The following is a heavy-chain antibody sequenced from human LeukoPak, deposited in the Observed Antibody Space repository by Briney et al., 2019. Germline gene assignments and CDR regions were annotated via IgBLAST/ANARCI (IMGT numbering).Heavy chain of an antibody. D-gene: IGHD6-13*01. J-gene: IGHJ4*02. Sequence: GGSLRLSCAASGFTFSSYAMHWVRQAPGKGLEYVSAISSNGGSTYYANSVKGRFTISRDNSKNTLYLQMGSLRAEDMAVYYCARVGSSSWYYFDYWGQGTLVTVPS. CDR2: ISSNGGST. CDR3: ARVGSSSWYYFDY. V-gene: IGHV3-64*01. CDR1: GFTFSSYA.